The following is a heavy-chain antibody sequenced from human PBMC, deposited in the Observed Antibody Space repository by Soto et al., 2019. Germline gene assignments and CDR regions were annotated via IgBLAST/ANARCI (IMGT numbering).Heavy chain of an antibody. D-gene: IGHD3-16*01. CDR3: ARDRVMLTFGGASEEWGIDP. V-gene: IGHV4-31*03. J-gene: IGHJ5*02. Sequence: SETLSLTCTVSGDSITSGVHYWSCIRQLPGKGLEWIGYIFYSGPTYYNPSLKSRVAISVDTSKNQFSLKLNSVTAADTAVYYCARDRVMLTFGGASEEWGIDPWGQGTLVTSPQ. CDR1: GDSITSGVHY. CDR2: IFYSGPT.